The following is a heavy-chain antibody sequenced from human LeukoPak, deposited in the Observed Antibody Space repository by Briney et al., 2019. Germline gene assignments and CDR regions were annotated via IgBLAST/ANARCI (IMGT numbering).Heavy chain of an antibody. CDR1: GFTFSSYW. V-gene: IGHV3-7*01. CDR3: ARVAAGIYYYYYGMDV. Sequence: PGGSLRLSCAASGFTFSSYWMSWVRQAPGKGLEWVANIKQDGSEKYYVDSVKGRFTISRDNAKNSLYLQMNSLRAEDTAVYYCARVAAGIYYYYYGMDVWGQGTTVTVSS. J-gene: IGHJ6*02. D-gene: IGHD6-13*01. CDR2: IKQDGSEK.